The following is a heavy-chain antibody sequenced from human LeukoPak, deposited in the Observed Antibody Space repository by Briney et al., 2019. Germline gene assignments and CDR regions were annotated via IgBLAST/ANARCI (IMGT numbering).Heavy chain of an antibody. Sequence: ASVKVSCRASGYTFSTSDIHWVRQAPGQGLEWLGWMTPKGDFAVYARTFQGRVIMTSNTSITTAYMELSSLRFEDTAVYFCARRMIYRDSGGYYKGGLDVWGKGTTVTVSS. V-gene: IGHV1-8*01. CDR1: GYTFSTSD. J-gene: IGHJ6*04. CDR2: MTPKGDFA. CDR3: ARRMIYRDSGGYYKGGLDV. D-gene: IGHD3-10*01.